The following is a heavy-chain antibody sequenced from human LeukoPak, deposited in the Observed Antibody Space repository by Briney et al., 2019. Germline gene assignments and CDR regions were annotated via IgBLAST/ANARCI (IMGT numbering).Heavy chain of an antibody. D-gene: IGHD3-16*01. Sequence: PSETLSLTCTVSGGSISSYYWSWIRQPPGKGLEWIGYIYYSGSTNYNPSLKSRVTISVDTSKNQFSLKLSPVTAADTAVYYCAGRRGGGYFDYWGQGTLVTVSS. CDR3: AGRRGGGYFDY. J-gene: IGHJ4*02. V-gene: IGHV4-59*01. CDR2: IYYSGST. CDR1: GGSISSYY.